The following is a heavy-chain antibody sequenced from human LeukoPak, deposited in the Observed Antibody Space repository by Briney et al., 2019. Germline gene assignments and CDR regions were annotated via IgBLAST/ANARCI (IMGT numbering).Heavy chain of an antibody. J-gene: IGHJ4*02. V-gene: IGHV3-21*01. CDR2: ISSSSSYI. Sequence: GGSLRLSCAASGFTFSSYWMHWVRQAPGKGLEWVSSISSSSSYIYYADSVKGRFTISRDNAKNSLYLQMNSLRAEDTAVYYCARDPPVKGSSWYRGDYFDYWGQGTLVTVSS. D-gene: IGHD6-13*01. CDR3: ARDPPVKGSSWYRGDYFDY. CDR1: GFTFSSYW.